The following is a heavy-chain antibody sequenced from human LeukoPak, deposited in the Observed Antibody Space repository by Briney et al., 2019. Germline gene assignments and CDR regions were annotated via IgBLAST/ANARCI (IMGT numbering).Heavy chain of an antibody. D-gene: IGHD2/OR15-2a*01. J-gene: IGHJ6*03. Sequence: GGSLRLSCAASGFTFSSYWMSWVRQAPGKGLEWVANIKQDGSEKYYVDSVKGRFTISRDNAKNSLYLQMNSLRAEDTAVFYCARDNRNYYYYMDVWGKGTTVTVPS. CDR2: IKQDGSEK. V-gene: IGHV3-7*01. CDR1: GFTFSSYW. CDR3: ARDNRNYYYYMDV.